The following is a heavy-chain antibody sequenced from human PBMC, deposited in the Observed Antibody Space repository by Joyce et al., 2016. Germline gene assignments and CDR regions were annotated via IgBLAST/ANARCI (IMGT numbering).Heavy chain of an antibody. J-gene: IGHJ4*02. V-gene: IGHV1-69*06. CDR3: GRDRLGWFGGHGFDL. CDR2: IIPVFGSV. CDR1: GDTFNKTA. D-gene: IGHD3-16*01. Sequence: QVLLVQSGAEVKKPGSSVRVSCRASGDTFNKTAISWVRQVPGQGLEWMGQIIPVFGSVNYAQKFQGRVTITADKSTSTAYMELTSLGSEDTAVYYCGRDRLGWFGGHGFDLWGQGALVTVSP.